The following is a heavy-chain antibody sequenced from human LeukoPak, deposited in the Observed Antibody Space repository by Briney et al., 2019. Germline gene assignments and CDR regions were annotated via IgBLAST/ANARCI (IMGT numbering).Heavy chain of an antibody. V-gene: IGHV3-23*01. CDR3: ARSEETTKYYYYYYGMDV. D-gene: IGHD4-17*01. J-gene: IGHJ6*02. CDR2: ISGSGGST. CDR1: GFTFSSYA. Sequence: GGSLRLSCAASGFTFSSYAMSWVRQAPGKGLEWVSAISGSGGSTYYADSVKGRFTISRDNSKNTLYLQMNSLRAEDTAVYYCARSEETTKYYYYYYGMDVWGQGTTVTVSS.